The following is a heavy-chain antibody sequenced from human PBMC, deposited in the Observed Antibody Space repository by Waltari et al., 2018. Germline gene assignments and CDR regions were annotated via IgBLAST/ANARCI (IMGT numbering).Heavy chain of an antibody. D-gene: IGHD1-7*01. CDR3: ARALWRVGTRGDFFDI. Sequence: QVQLRESGPGLVKSSETLSLTCSVSGDSLGTNYWSWIRQSPGKGLEWIGYVQSSGSTDYHPSFRGRVTMCADASKNQFSLTLKSLTAADTATYFCARALWRVGTRGDFFDIWGRGTTVTVS. CDR1: GDSLGTNY. CDR2: VQSSGST. V-gene: IGHV4-59*01. J-gene: IGHJ3*02.